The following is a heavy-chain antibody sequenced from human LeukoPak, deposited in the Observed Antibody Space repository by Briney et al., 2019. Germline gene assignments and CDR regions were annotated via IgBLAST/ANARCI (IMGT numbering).Heavy chain of an antibody. CDR1: GFMFSSNP. Sequence: GGSLRLSCEASGFMFSSNPMAWVRQAPGKGLEWVSIMTSSGTTYYADSVKGRFTISRDNSKNTLYLQMNSLRAEDTAVYYCARASMRMTTAGLVEYWGQGTLVTVSS. J-gene: IGHJ4*02. V-gene: IGHV3-23*01. CDR3: ARASMRMTTAGLVEY. D-gene: IGHD6-13*01. CDR2: MTSSGTT.